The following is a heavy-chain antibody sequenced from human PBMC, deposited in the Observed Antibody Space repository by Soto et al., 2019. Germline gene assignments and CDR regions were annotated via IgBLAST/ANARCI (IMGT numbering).Heavy chain of an antibody. CDR3: ARQGYYDRSGYSGTFDY. CDR1: GGSIRSYY. J-gene: IGHJ4*02. Sequence: SETLSLTCSVSGGSIRSYYWSWIRQPQGKGLEWTGCIDDSERTNYNPSLKSRVAISVDTSKNQFSLKVSSVTAADTAIYYCARQGYYDRSGYSGTFDYWGQGTLVTVSS. D-gene: IGHD3-22*01. CDR2: IDDSERT. V-gene: IGHV4-59*01.